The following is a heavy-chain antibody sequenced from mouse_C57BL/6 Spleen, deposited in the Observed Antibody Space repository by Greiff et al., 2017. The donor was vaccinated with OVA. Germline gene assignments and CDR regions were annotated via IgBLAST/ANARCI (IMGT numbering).Heavy chain of an antibody. D-gene: IGHD4-1*01. V-gene: IGHV1-5*01. CDR1: GYTFTSYW. CDR3: TRNWDEIVAWFAY. Sequence: VQLQQSGTVLARPGASVKMSCKTSGYTFTSYWMHWVKQRPGQGLEWIGAIYPGNSDTSYNQKFKGKAKLTAVTSASTAYMELSSLTNEDSAVYYCTRNWDEIVAWFAYWGQGTLVTVSA. CDR2: IYPGNSDT. J-gene: IGHJ3*01.